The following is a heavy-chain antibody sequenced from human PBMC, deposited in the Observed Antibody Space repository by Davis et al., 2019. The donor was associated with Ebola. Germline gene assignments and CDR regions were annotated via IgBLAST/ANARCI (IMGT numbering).Heavy chain of an antibody. CDR2: IYYSGKT. J-gene: IGHJ5*02. D-gene: IGHD6-13*01. CDR3: ARAPYSSRNWFVP. Sequence: SETLSLTCTVSGGSINSYYWNWIRLSPGKGLEWIGNIYYSGKTNYNPSLTSRVTISVDTSKNQFSLKLTSVTAADTAMYYCARAPYSSRNWFVPWGQGTLVTVSS. CDR1: GGSINSYY. V-gene: IGHV4-59*01.